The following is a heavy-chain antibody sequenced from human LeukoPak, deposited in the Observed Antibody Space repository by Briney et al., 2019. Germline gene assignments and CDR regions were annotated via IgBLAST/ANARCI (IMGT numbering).Heavy chain of an antibody. Sequence: PGGSLRLSCAASGFTFNNYAMSWVRQAPGKGLEWVSAISGTGSTTYFADSVKGRFTFSRDNSKNSLYLQMNSLKAEDTAVYYCARCNTFGRVMRSPFGIWGQGTMVTVSS. D-gene: IGHD3-16*01. J-gene: IGHJ3*02. CDR2: ISGTGSTT. CDR1: GFTFNNYA. V-gene: IGHV3-23*01. CDR3: ARCNTFGRVMRSPFGI.